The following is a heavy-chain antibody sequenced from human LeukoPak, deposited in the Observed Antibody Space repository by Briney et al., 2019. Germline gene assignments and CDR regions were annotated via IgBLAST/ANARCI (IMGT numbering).Heavy chain of an antibody. D-gene: IGHD3-22*01. CDR3: VSQGYYDSSGYYY. V-gene: IGHV3-23*01. CDR2: ISGSGGST. Sequence: GGSLRLSCAASGFTFSNYWMSWVRQAPGKGLEWVSAISGSGGSTYYADSMKGRFTISRDNSKNTLYLQMNSLGAEDTAVYYCVSQGYYDSSGYYYWGQGTLVTVSS. CDR1: GFTFSNYW. J-gene: IGHJ4*02.